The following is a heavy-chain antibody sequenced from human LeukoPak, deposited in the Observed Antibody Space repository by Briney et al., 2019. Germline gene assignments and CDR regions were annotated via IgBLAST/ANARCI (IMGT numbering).Heavy chain of an antibody. J-gene: IGHJ4*02. CDR1: GYSFTSYW. V-gene: IGHV5-51*01. Sequence: GESLKISRKGYGYSFTSYWIGWVRQMPGKGLEWMGIIYPGDSDTRYSPSFQGQVTISADKSISTAYLQWSSLKASDTAMYYCARPNYYDSSGTGDYWGQGTLVTVSS. CDR2: IYPGDSDT. D-gene: IGHD3-22*01. CDR3: ARPNYYDSSGTGDY.